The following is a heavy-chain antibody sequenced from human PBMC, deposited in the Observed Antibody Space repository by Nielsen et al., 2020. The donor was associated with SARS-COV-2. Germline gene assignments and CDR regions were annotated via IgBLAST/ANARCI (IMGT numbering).Heavy chain of an antibody. CDR2: ISSSSSYT. D-gene: IGHD3-3*01. Sequence: WIRQPPGKGLEWVSYISSSSSYTNYADSVKGRFTISRDNAKNSLYLQMNSLRAEDTAVYYCARGTFLWSGYYNYAFDIWGQGTMVTVSS. J-gene: IGHJ3*02. CDR3: ARGTFLWSGYYNYAFDI. V-gene: IGHV3-11*06.